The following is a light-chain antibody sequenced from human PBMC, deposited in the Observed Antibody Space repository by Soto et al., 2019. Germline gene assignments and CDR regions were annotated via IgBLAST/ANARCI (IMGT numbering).Light chain of an antibody. J-gene: IGLJ3*02. CDR2: SNN. V-gene: IGLV1-40*01. Sequence: QAVVTQPPSVSGAPGQRVTISCTGSSSNIGAGYDVHWYQQFPGTAPKLLIYSNNNRPSGVPDRFSGSKSGTSASLAITGLQAEDEADYYCQSYDSSLRGVFGGGTQLTVL. CDR3: QSYDSSLRGV. CDR1: SSNIGAGYD.